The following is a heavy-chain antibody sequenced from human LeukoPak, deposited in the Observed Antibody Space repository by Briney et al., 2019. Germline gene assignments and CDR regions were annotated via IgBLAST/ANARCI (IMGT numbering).Heavy chain of an antibody. J-gene: IGHJ4*02. CDR3: AKTYLEWLLFFDY. V-gene: IGHV3-23*01. Sequence: GGSLRLSCAASGFTFSSYAMSWVRQAPGKGLEWVSAISGSGGSTYYAGSVKGRFTISRDNSKNTLYLQMNSLRAEDTAVYYCAKTYLEWLLFFDYWGQGTLVTVSP. D-gene: IGHD3-3*01. CDR1: GFTFSSYA. CDR2: ISGSGGST.